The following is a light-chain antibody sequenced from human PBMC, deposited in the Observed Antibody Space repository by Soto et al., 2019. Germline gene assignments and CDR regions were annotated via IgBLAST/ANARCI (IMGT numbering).Light chain of an antibody. J-gene: IGKJ5*01. CDR1: QSVSSY. Sequence: EIVLTQSPATLSLSPGERATLSCRASQSVSSYLAWYQQKPGQAPRLLIYDASNRATGIPARFSGSGSGTVFTLTISSLEPEDVAVYYCQQRSNWPPRITFGQGTRLEIK. CDR2: DAS. V-gene: IGKV3-11*01. CDR3: QQRSNWPPRIT.